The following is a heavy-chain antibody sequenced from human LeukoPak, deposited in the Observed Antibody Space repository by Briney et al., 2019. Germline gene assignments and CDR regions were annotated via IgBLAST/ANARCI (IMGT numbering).Heavy chain of an antibody. J-gene: IGHJ4*02. Sequence: GGSLRLSCAASGFTFNKYWMTWVRQAPGKGLEWVATIKTDGSQKYYVDSVKGRFSISRDNAKNSLYLQMNSLRAEDTAVYYCARAGMIVVAFDYWGQGTLVTVSS. V-gene: IGHV3-7*01. CDR2: IKTDGSQK. CDR3: ARAGMIVVAFDY. D-gene: IGHD3-22*01. CDR1: GFTFNKYW.